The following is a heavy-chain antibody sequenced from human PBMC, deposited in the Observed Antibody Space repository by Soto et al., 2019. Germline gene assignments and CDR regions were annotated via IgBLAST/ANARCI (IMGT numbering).Heavy chain of an antibody. D-gene: IGHD3-10*01. J-gene: IGHJ4*02. CDR1: GFNFSTYV. CDR2: MWYDGSNK. CDR3: ASGNYGPGSYILSNDY. V-gene: IGHV3-33*01. Sequence: QVQLVDSGGGVVQPGRSLRLSCAASGFNFSTYVMHWVRQAPGKGLEWVALMWYDGSNKYYADSVKGRFTISRDNSKNTLNLQMNSLRVEDTAVYYCASGNYGPGSYILSNDYWGQGTLVTVSS.